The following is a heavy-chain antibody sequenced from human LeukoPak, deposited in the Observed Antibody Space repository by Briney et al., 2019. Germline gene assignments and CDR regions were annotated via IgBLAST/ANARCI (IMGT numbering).Heavy chain of an antibody. CDR2: IYYTGST. V-gene: IGHV4-59*01. Sequence: SETLSLTCTVSGGSISTYYWSWIRQPPGKGLEWIGYIYYTGSTNYNPSLKSRVTISVDTSKNQFSLKLSSVTAADTAVYYCACLTTADAFDIWGQGTMVTVSS. J-gene: IGHJ3*02. D-gene: IGHD3-22*01. CDR1: GGSISTYY. CDR3: ACLTTADAFDI.